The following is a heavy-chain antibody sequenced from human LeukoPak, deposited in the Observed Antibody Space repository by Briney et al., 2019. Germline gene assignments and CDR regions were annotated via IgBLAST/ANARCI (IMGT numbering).Heavy chain of an antibody. CDR3: ARDRSSSWLWTYYYYGMDV. J-gene: IGHJ6*02. V-gene: IGHV3-30-3*01. D-gene: IGHD6-13*01. Sequence: GGSLRLSCAASGFTFSSYAMHWVRQAPGKGLEWVAVISYDGSNKYYADSVKGRFTISRDNSKNTLYLQMNSLRAEDRAVYYCARDRSSSWLWTYYYYGMDVWGQGTTVTVSS. CDR1: GFTFSSYA. CDR2: ISYDGSNK.